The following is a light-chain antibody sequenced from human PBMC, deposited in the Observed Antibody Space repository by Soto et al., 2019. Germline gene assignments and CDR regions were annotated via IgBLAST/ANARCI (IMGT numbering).Light chain of an antibody. CDR2: DVN. CDR1: SSDVGGYDS. V-gene: IGLV2-14*03. Sequence: QSALTQPASVSGSPGQSITISCTGTSSDVGGYDSVSWYQQHPGKAPKLIIYDVNNRPSGVSNRFSGSKSGNTASLPISGLQTEDEADYYCSSYTSSSTLVFGGGTKLTVL. CDR3: SSYTSSSTLV. J-gene: IGLJ2*01.